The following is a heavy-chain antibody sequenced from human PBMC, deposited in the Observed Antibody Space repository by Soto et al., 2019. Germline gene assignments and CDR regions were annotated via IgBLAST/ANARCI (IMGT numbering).Heavy chain of an antibody. D-gene: IGHD3-10*01. CDR1: GGSISSGDYY. V-gene: IGHV4-30-4*01. Sequence: PSETLSLTCTVSGGSISSGDYYWSWIRQPPGKGLEWIGYIYYSGSTYYNPSLKSRVTISVDTSKNQFSLKLSSVTAADTAVYYCARVLGWLDYSHIDYWGQGTLLTVSS. J-gene: IGHJ4*02. CDR3: ARVLGWLDYSHIDY. CDR2: IYYSGST.